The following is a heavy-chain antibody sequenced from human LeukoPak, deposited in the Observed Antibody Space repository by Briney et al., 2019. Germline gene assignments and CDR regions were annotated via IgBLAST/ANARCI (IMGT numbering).Heavy chain of an antibody. CDR3: ARDFSDVRGNIFDS. CDR2: ISSSGSTI. Sequence: PGGSLRLSCAASGFTLSSYEMNWVRQAPGKGLEWVSYISSSGSTIYYADSVKGRFTISRDNAKNSVYLQMNSLRAEDTAVYYCARDFSDVRGNIFDSWGQGTLVTVSS. CDR1: GFTLSSYE. J-gene: IGHJ4*02. V-gene: IGHV3-48*03. D-gene: IGHD3-10*02.